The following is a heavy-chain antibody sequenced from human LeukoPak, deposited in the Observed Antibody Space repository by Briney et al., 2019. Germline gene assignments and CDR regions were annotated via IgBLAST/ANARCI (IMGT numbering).Heavy chain of an antibody. V-gene: IGHV4-34*01. D-gene: IGHD1-26*01. J-gene: IGHJ6*03. CDR1: GGSFSGYY. CDR3: ARHGRSVGARYYYYMDV. CDR2: INHSGRT. Sequence: SETLSLTCAVYGGSFSGYYWSWIRQPPGKGLEWIREINHSGRTNYNPSLKSRVTISVDTSKNQFSLNLSSVTAADTAVYYCARHGRSVGARYYYYMDVWGKGTTVTIS.